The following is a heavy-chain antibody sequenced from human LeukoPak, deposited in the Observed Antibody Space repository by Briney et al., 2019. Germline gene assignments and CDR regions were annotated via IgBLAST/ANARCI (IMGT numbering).Heavy chain of an antibody. V-gene: IGHV1-46*01. J-gene: IGHJ3*02. Sequence: GASVKVSCKASGYTFTSYYMHWVRQAPGQGLEWMGIINPSGGSTSYAQKFQGRVTMTRDTSISTAYMELSRLRSDDTAVYYCAREGGTMLRDLNAFDIWGQGTMVTVSS. D-gene: IGHD3-10*01. CDR3: AREGGTMLRDLNAFDI. CDR2: INPSGGST. CDR1: GYTFTSYY.